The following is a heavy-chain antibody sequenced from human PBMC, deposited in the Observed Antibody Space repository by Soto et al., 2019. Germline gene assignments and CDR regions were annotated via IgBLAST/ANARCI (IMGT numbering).Heavy chain of an antibody. V-gene: IGHV1-8*01. J-gene: IGHJ4*02. D-gene: IGHD2-15*01. Sequence: QVQLVQSGAEVKKPGASVKVSCKASGYTFTSYDINWVRQATGQGLEWMGWMNPNSGNTGYAQKFQGRVTMTRNTSISTAYMELSSLRSEDTAVYYCASGWRCSGGSCYYFDYWGRGTLVTVSS. CDR1: GYTFTSYD. CDR3: ASGWRCSGGSCYYFDY. CDR2: MNPNSGNT.